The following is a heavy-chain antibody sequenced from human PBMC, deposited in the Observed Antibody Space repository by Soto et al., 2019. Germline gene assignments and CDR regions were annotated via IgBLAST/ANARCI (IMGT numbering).Heavy chain of an antibody. Sequence: SETLSLTCSVSGESIGSGGHYWTWIRQRPEKGLEWIGYIYYSGSTHYNPSLRSRLTISLDTSKNQFFLRLVSVTAADTALYYCARAQPRPPSVRGCWGQAIQVTVST. CDR2: IYYSGST. V-gene: IGHV4-31*03. J-gene: IGHJ4*02. D-gene: IGHD6-19*01. CDR3: ARAQPRPPSVRGC. CDR1: GESIGSGGHY.